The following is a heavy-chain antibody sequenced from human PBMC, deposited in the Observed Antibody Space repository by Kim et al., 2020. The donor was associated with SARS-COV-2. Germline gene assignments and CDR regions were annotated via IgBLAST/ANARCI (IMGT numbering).Heavy chain of an antibody. CDR3: AGSFSVGVLNWFDP. CDR1: GGSISSGGYS. J-gene: IGHJ5*02. CDR2: IYHSGST. D-gene: IGHD2-8*02. V-gene: IGHV4-30-2*01. Sequence: SETLSLTCAVSGGSISSGGYSWSWIRQPPGKGLEWIGYIYHSGSTYYNPSLKSRVTISVDRSKNQFSLKLSSVTAADTAVYYCAGSFSVGVLNWFDPWGQGTLVTVSS.